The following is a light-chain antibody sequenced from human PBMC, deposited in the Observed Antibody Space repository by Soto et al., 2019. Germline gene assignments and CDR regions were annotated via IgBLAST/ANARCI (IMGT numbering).Light chain of an antibody. CDR2: SAS. J-gene: IGKJ2*01. CDR3: QQCNNWPLT. CDR1: ESISTE. Sequence: EIGMTQSPATLSVSPGERATLSCRASESISTELAWYQQKPGQPPRLLIYSASTRATGVPARFTGSGSGSEFTLTISGLQSEDFAVYYCQQCNNWPLTFGQGTRLEI. V-gene: IGKV3-15*01.